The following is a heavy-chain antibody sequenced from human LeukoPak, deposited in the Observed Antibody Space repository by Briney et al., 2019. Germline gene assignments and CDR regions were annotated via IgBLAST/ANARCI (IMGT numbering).Heavy chain of an antibody. CDR3: ARPYYDILTGYPYNWFDP. D-gene: IGHD3-9*01. V-gene: IGHV4-39*01. CDR1: GGSISSSSYY. Sequence: ETLSLTCTVSGGSISSSSYYWGWIRQPPGKGLEWIGSIYYSGSTYYNPSLKSRVTISVDTSKNQFSLKLSSVTAADTAVYYCARPYYDILTGYPYNWFDPWGQGTLVTVSS. J-gene: IGHJ5*02. CDR2: IYYSGST.